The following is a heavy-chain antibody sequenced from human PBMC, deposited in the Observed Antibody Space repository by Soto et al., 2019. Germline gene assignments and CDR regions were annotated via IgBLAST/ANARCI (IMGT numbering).Heavy chain of an antibody. D-gene: IGHD3-10*01. V-gene: IGHV3-21*01. CDR1: GFTLSDFS. J-gene: IGHJ4*02. CDR3: AGSSDDGRDN. Sequence: EVQLVESGGGLVKPGGSLRLSCAASGFTLSDFSMNWVRQAPGKGLEWVSSISQSDTFINYAESMQGRFTISRDNAENSLYLQMNGLTVEDTAVYYCAGSSDDGRDNWGQGTLVTVSS. CDR2: ISQSDTFI.